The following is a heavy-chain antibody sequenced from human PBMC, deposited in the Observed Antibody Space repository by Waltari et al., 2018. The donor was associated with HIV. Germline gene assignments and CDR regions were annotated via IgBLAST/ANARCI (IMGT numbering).Heavy chain of an antibody. Sequence: QVQLVQSWAEVKNPGSSVNVSCKASGGTFSRSAIIWVPXLXXQAREWMGGIIPIFGTANYAQKFQGRVTITADESTSTAYMELSSLRSEDTAVYYCAREPKYDFWSGYQHYYFDYWGQGTLVTVSS. CDR3: AREPKYDFWSGYQHYYFDY. J-gene: IGHJ4*02. CDR2: IIPIFGTA. V-gene: IGHV1-69*12. D-gene: IGHD3-3*01. CDR1: GGTFSRSA.